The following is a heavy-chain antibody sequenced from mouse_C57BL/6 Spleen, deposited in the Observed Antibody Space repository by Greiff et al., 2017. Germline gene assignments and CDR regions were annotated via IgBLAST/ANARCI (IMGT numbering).Heavy chain of an antibody. CDR3: TKWYGSSYSAY. V-gene: IGHV14-4*01. Sequence: VQLQQSGAELVRPGASVKLSCTASGFNIKDDYMHWVKQRPEQGLEWIGWIEPENGDTEYASKFQGKATITADTSSNTAYLQLSSLTSEDTAVYYFTKWYGSSYSAYWGQGTLVTVSA. CDR1: GFNIKDDY. CDR2: IEPENGDT. D-gene: IGHD1-1*01. J-gene: IGHJ3*01.